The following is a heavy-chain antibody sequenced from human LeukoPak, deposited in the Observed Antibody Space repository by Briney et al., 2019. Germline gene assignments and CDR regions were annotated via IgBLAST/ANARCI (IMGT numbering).Heavy chain of an antibody. Sequence: ASVKVSCRASGYTFTTYHINWVRQAAEQGLEWMGWMNPNSGDRGFAQKFQGRVTITTDTSIGTAYMELSSLRSEDTAVSFCARTTSFTASGYDYWGQGTLLTVST. D-gene: IGHD6-25*01. J-gene: IGHJ4*02. V-gene: IGHV1-8*03. CDR2: MNPNSGDR. CDR1: GYTFTTYH. CDR3: ARTTSFTASGYDY.